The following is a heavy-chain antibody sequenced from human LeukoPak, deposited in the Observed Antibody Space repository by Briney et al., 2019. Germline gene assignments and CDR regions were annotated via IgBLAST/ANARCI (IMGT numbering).Heavy chain of an antibody. CDR2: MNPNSGNT. CDR1: GYTFTSYD. V-gene: IGHV1-8*01. J-gene: IGHJ3*02. Sequence: GASVKVSCKASGYTFTSYDINWVRQATGQGLEWMGWMNPNSGNTGYAQKFQGRVTMTRNTSISTAYMELSSLRSEDTAVYYCARSFDLGYCSGGSCPQYAFDIWGQGTMVTVSS. D-gene: IGHD2-15*01. CDR3: ARSFDLGYCSGGSCPQYAFDI.